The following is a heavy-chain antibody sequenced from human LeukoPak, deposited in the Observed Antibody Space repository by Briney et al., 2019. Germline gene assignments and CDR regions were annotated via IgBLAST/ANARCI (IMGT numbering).Heavy chain of an antibody. D-gene: IGHD3-22*01. J-gene: IGHJ5*02. Sequence: SETLSLTCTVSGGSIRSYYWSWIRQPPGMGLEWIGYIYYSGSTNYNSSLKSRVTISVDMSKNQFSLKLSSVTAADTAVYYCARGQTYYSSRIVVGSWGQGTLVTVSS. CDR3: ARGQTYYSSRIVVGS. CDR1: GGSIRSYY. V-gene: IGHV4-59*12. CDR2: IYYSGST.